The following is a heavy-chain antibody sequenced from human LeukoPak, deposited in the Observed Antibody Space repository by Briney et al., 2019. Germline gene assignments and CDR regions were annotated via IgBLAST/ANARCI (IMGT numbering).Heavy chain of an antibody. J-gene: IGHJ4*02. CDR2: IRSDESNK. D-gene: IGHD4-17*01. CDR3: AKEIWPTVTTPGHTHFDY. Sequence: GGSLRLSCAASGFTFSSYGMHWVRQAPGKGLEWVAFIRSDESNKYYADSVKGRFTISRDNSKNTLCLQMNSLRAEDTAVYYCAKEIWPTVTTPGHTHFDYWGQGTLVTVSS. V-gene: IGHV3-30*02. CDR1: GFTFSSYG.